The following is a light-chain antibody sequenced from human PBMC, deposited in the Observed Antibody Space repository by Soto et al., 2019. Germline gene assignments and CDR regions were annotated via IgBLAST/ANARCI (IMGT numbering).Light chain of an antibody. CDR3: SSFAGSNNFPYV. J-gene: IGLJ1*01. V-gene: IGLV2-8*01. CDR2: EIN. Sequence: QSALTQPPSVSGSPGQSVTISCTGTSTDFVSYNRVSWYQQPPGTAPKLMIYEINKRPSGVPDRFSGSKSGNTASLTVSGLQAEDEADYYCSSFAGSNNFPYVFGTGTKLTVL. CDR1: STDFVSYNR.